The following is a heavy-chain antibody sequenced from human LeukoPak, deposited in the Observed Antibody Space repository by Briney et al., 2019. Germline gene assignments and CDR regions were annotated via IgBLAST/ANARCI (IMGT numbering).Heavy chain of an antibody. D-gene: IGHD3-22*01. J-gene: IGHJ5*02. CDR3: ARDHYYDSSGPGSNWFDP. CDR2: ILYSGST. CDR1: GDSIINNRYF. Sequence: SETLSLTCDVSGDSIINNRYFWGWIRQPPGKGLEFIGTILYSGSTNYNPSLKSRVTISVDTSKNQFSLKLSSVTAADTAVYYCARDHYYDSSGPGSNWFDPWGQGTLVTVSS. V-gene: IGHV4-39*07.